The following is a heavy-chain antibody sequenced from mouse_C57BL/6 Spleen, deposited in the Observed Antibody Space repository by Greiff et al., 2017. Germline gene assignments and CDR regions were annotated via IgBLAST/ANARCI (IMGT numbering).Heavy chain of an antibody. J-gene: IGHJ3*01. Sequence: VHLVESGPELVKPGASVKISCKASGYAFSSSWMNWVKQRPGKGLEWIGRIYPGDGDTNYNGKFKGKATLTADNSSSTAYMQLSSLTSEDSAVYFCARGGYPGFAYWGQGTLVTVSA. CDR2: IYPGDGDT. V-gene: IGHV1-82*01. CDR3: ARGGYPGFAY. D-gene: IGHD2-2*01. CDR1: GYAFSSSW.